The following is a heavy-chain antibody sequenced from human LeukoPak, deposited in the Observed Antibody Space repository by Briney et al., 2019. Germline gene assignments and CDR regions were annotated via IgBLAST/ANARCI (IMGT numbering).Heavy chain of an antibody. D-gene: IGHD2-8*01. Sequence: PGGSLRLSCAASGFTFSNYWMNWVRQAPGKGLEWVASIHQHGNEKYFVDSVRGRFTISRDNAKNSLYLQMSSLRAEDTAVYYCATLNGPLFEYWGQGTLVTVSS. CDR2: IHQHGNEK. V-gene: IGHV3-7*01. CDR1: GFTFSNYW. CDR3: ATLNGPLFEY. J-gene: IGHJ4*02.